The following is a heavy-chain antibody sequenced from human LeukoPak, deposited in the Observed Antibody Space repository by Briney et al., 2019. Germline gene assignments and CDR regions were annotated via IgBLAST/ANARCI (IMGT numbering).Heavy chain of an antibody. CDR2: VFYNGAT. Sequence: SETLSLTCHVSGGSISSSIYYWAWVRQPPGKGLEWIGTVFYNGATQYSPSLRSRVTISVDTSKNQFSLKLSSLTAADTAVYYCAGYCSSTSCHDSFDYWGQGTLVTVSS. CDR1: GGSISSSIYY. D-gene: IGHD2-2*01. V-gene: IGHV4-39*07. CDR3: AGYCSSTSCHDSFDY. J-gene: IGHJ4*02.